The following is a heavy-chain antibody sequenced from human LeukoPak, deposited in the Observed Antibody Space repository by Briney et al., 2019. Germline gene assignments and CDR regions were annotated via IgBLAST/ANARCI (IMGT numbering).Heavy chain of an antibody. V-gene: IGHV4-4*07. CDR3: ARGSDGYRFDP. D-gene: IGHD5-18*01. CDR1: GGSISSYY. Sequence: SETLSLTCTVSGGSISSYYWNWIRQPAGKGLEWIGRIYTTGSTNYNPSLKSRVTVSVDMSKKQFSLRLKSVTTADTAVYYCARGSDGYRFDPWGQGILVTVSS. CDR2: IYTTGST. J-gene: IGHJ5*02.